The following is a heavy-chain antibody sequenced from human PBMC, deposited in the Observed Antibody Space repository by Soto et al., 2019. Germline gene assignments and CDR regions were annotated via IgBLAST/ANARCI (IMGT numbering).Heavy chain of an antibody. V-gene: IGHV4-39*01. Sequence: QVLLQESGPGLVMPSETLSLTCTVSGDSISGSPYFWGWIRQPPGKRLEWIGSIFYDGYTLYTPSLKSRVTISVDTSKIQFSLNLTSVAAADTAIYFCARLQAAVPHYWGQGILVTVSS. J-gene: IGHJ4*02. D-gene: IGHD6-13*01. CDR1: GDSISGSPYF. CDR2: IFYDGYT. CDR3: ARLQAAVPHY.